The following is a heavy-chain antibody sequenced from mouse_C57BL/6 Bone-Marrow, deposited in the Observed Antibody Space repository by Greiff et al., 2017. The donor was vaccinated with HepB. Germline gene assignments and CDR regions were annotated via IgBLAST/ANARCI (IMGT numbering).Heavy chain of an antibody. J-gene: IGHJ1*03. Sequence: EVQLVESGGGLVKPGGSLKLSCAASGFTFSSYAMSWVRQTPEKRLEWVATISDGGSYTYYPDNVKGRFTISRDNAKNNLYLQMSHLKSEDKAMYYCASYYGSSYWYFDVWGTGTTVTVSS. V-gene: IGHV5-4*01. CDR1: GFTFSSYA. D-gene: IGHD1-1*01. CDR2: ISDGGSYT. CDR3: ASYYGSSYWYFDV.